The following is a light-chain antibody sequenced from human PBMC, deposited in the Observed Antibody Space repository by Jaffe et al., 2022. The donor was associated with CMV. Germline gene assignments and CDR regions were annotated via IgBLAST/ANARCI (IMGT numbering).Light chain of an antibody. CDR2: RND. CDR1: RSNIGNNY. J-gene: IGLJ1*01. CDR3: AAWDDRVSGPLYV. Sequence: QSVLTQPPSASGAPGQRVTISCSGSRSNIGNNYVSWYQQFPGTAPKLLIYRNDHRPSGVPDRFFGSKSGTSASLDISGLRSEDEADYYCAAWDDRVSGPLYVFGTGTKVIVL. V-gene: IGLV1-47*01.